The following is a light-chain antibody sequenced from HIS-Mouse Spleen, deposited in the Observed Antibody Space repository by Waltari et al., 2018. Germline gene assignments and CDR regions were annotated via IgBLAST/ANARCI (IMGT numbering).Light chain of an antibody. CDR3: YSTDSSGNHRV. J-gene: IGLJ2*01. Sequence: SYELTQPPSVSVSPGQTARITCSGDALPKKYAYWDPQKPGQAPVLVIYEDSNRPSGIPERFSGSSSGTMATLTIRGAQVEDEAEYYCYSTDSSGNHRVFGGGTKLTVL. V-gene: IGLV3-10*01. CDR1: ALPKKY. CDR2: EDS.